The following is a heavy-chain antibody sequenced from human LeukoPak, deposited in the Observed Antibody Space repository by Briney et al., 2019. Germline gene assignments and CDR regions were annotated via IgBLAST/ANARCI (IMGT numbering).Heavy chain of an antibody. CDR2: INHSGST. J-gene: IGHJ3*02. V-gene: IGHV4-34*01. CDR3: ARVRGSYFLLGAFDI. Sequence: PSETLSLTCAVYGGSFSGYYWSWIRQPPGKGLEWIGEINHSGSTNYNPSLKSRVTISVDTSKNQFSLKLSSVTAADTAVYYCARVRGSYFLLGAFDIWGQGTMVTVSS. CDR1: GGSFSGYY. D-gene: IGHD1-26*01.